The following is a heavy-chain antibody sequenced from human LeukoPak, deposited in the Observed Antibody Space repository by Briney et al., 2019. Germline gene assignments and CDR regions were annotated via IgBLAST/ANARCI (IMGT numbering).Heavy chain of an antibody. Sequence: GGSLRLSCAASGFTFSGSAMHWVREASGRGLEWVGRIRSKANSYATAYAASVKGRFTISRDDSKNTAYLQMNSLKTEDTAVYYCTPVGSGARNWYFDLWGRGTLVTVSS. CDR1: GFTFSGSA. CDR3: TPVGSGARNWYFDL. J-gene: IGHJ2*01. V-gene: IGHV3-73*01. D-gene: IGHD3-10*01. CDR2: IRSKANSYAT.